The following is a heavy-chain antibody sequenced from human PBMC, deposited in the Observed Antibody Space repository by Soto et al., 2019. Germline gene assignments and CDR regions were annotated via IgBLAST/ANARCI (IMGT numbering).Heavy chain of an antibody. CDR3: ARDLGYGSGSYYKSHYYYGMDV. D-gene: IGHD3-10*01. Sequence: QVQLMQSGAEVKKPGASVKVPCKASGYTFTSYGISWVRQAPGQGLEWMGWISAYNGNTNYAQKLQGRVTMTTDTSTRTAYMELRSLRSDDTAVYYCARDLGYGSGSYYKSHYYYGMDVWGQGTTVTVSS. J-gene: IGHJ6*02. CDR1: GYTFTSYG. V-gene: IGHV1-18*01. CDR2: ISAYNGNT.